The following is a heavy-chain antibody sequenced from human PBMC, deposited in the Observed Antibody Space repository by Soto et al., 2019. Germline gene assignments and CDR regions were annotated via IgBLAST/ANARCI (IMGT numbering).Heavy chain of an antibody. CDR1: GGSRGSYY. V-gene: IGHV4-59*01. CDR2: IYDSGTT. CDR3: ARGAMFWFDP. D-gene: IGHD3-10*02. Sequence: QVQLQESGPGLVKPSATLSLTCSVAGGSRGSYYWVWIRQSPGKGLEWIAYIYDSGTTIYNPSFKSRATISVATSKNQFSLNLTSVTAADTAVYYCARGAMFWFDPWGQGTLVSVSS. J-gene: IGHJ5*02.